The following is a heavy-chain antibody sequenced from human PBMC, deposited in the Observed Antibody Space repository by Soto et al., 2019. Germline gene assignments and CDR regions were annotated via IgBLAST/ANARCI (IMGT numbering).Heavy chain of an antibody. D-gene: IGHD6-6*01. CDR3: ARVEGSASSTGD. CDR1: GYPFSTSY. J-gene: IGHJ4*02. CDR2: VSPNNGRT. Sequence: QVQLVQSGPEVKIPGASVKVSCKASGYPFSTSYIHWVRQAPGRGLEWLGWVSPNNGRTLYAQKFQGRVTLTRDTSITTAYMDIRRLTSDDTAIYYCARVEGSASSTGDWGQGTLITVSS. V-gene: IGHV1-2*02.